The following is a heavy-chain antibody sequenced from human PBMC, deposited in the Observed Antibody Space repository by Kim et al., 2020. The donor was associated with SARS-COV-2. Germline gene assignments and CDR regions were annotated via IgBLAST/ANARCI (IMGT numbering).Heavy chain of an antibody. V-gene: IGHV3-11*06. J-gene: IGHJ4*02. CDR2: ISSSSSYT. CDR3: ARGGDTAMDAKNLPFDY. D-gene: IGHD5-18*01. Sequence: GGSLRLSCAASGFTFSDYYMSWIRQAPGKGLEWVSYISSSSSYTNYADSVKGRFTISRDNAKNSLYLQMNSLRAEDTAVYYCARGGDTAMDAKNLPFDYWGQGTLVTVSS. CDR1: GFTFSDYY.